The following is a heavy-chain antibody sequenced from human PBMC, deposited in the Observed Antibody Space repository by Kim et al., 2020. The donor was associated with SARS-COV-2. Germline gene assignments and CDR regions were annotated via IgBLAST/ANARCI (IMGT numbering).Heavy chain of an antibody. CDR3: ERRPTTSSWSYYFEY. CDR1: GFSFSNYA. J-gene: IGHJ4*01. Sequence: GGSLRLSCAASGFSFSNYAMFWVRQAPGKGLEWVALISYDGTNKDYADSVKGRFTISRDNSKSTLYLQMNSLRGADTAVYFCERRPTTSSWSYYFEYWGQGPLLPLSS. D-gene: IGHD6-13*01. CDR2: ISYDGTNK. V-gene: IGHV3-30*04.